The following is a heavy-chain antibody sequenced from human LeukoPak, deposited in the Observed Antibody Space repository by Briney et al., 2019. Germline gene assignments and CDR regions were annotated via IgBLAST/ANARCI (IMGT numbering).Heavy chain of an antibody. J-gene: IGHJ4*02. CDR2: IYSGGST. Sequence: PGGSLRLSCAASGFTVSSNYMSWVRQAPGKGLECVSVIYSGGSTYYADSVKGRFTISRDNSKNTLCLQMNSLRAEDTAVYYCARYPSDQYYFDYWGQGTLVTVSS. CDR1: GFTVSSNY. CDR3: ARYPSDQYYFDY. V-gene: IGHV3-53*01.